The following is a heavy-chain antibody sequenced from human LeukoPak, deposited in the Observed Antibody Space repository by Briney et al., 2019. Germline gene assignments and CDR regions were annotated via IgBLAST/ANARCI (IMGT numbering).Heavy chain of an antibody. CDR3: AREDNALAL. Sequence: GGSLRLSCAASGFNFNDYEMNWVRHAPGKGLEWSAYINSGSNSIYYADSVRGRVTISRHSASQSVHLQMTTLRVEDTGVSFCAREDNALALWGQGTVVTVSS. CDR1: GFNFNDYE. V-gene: IGHV3-48*03. CDR2: INSGSNSI. J-gene: IGHJ3*01. D-gene: IGHD2-15*01.